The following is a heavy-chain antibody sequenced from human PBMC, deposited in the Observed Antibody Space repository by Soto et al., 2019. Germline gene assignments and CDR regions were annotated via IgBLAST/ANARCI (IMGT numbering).Heavy chain of an antibody. CDR2: IYYSGST. J-gene: IGHJ4*02. CDR3: ARDSNYGGNSEDY. D-gene: IGHD4-17*01. Sequence: QVQLQESGPGLVKPSQPLSLTCTVSGGSISSGDYYWSWIRQPPGKGLEWIGYIYYSGSTYYNPSLKSRVTIAVDTSKNQFSLKLSSVTAADTAVYYCARDSNYGGNSEDYWGQGTLVTVSS. V-gene: IGHV4-30-4*01. CDR1: GGSISSGDYY.